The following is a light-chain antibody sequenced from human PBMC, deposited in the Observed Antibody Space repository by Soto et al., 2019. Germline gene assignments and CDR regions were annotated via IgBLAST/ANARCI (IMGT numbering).Light chain of an antibody. V-gene: IGKV1-5*03. Sequence: DIQMTQSPFSLSASVGDRVTFTCRASQSISNWLAWYQQKPGKAPKLLIYKASTLESGVPSRFSGSGSGTEFTLTISSLQADDFAIYYCQQYNGYRLAFGGGTKVEIK. J-gene: IGKJ4*01. CDR2: KAS. CDR1: QSISNW. CDR3: QQYNGYRLA.